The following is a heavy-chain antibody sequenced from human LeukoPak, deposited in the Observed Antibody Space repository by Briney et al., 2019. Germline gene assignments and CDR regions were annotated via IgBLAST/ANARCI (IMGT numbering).Heavy chain of an antibody. V-gene: IGHV3-23*01. CDR3: ATRGVVITYYFDY. CDR2: ISGSGGST. CDR1: GFTFSSYA. Sequence: GGSLRLSCAASGFTFSSYAMTWVRQAPRKGLEWVSGISGSGGSTYCADSVKGRFTISRDNSKNTLYLQMNSLRAEDTAVYYCATRGVVITYYFDYWGQGTLVTVSS. D-gene: IGHD3-3*01. J-gene: IGHJ4*02.